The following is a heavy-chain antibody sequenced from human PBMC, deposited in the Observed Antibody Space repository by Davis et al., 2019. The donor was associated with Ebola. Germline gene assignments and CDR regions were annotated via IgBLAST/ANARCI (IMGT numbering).Heavy chain of an antibody. D-gene: IGHD7-27*01. J-gene: IGHJ3*02. CDR1: EFTFSDYY. CDR3: ARNLPNWEHDAFDI. CDR2: ITSSSSYT. V-gene: IGHV3-11*06. Sequence: PGGSLRLSCVASEFTFSDYYMSWIRQAPGKGLEWLSYITSSSSYTNYADSVKGRFTISRDNARNSLYLQMNSLRAEDTAVYYCARNLPNWEHDAFDIWGQGTMVTVSS.